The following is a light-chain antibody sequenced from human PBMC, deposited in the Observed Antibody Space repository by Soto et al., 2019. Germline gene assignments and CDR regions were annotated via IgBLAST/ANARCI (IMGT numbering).Light chain of an antibody. Sequence: NFMLTQPHSLSESPGKTVTISCPRSSGSSARNYVQWYQQRPGSAPTTLIYEDNQRPSGVPDRFSGSIDSSSNSASLTISGLKTEDEADYYCQSYDSSNPVVFGGGTKLTVL. J-gene: IGLJ2*01. CDR3: QSYDSSNPVV. CDR2: EDN. V-gene: IGLV6-57*04. CDR1: SGSSARNY.